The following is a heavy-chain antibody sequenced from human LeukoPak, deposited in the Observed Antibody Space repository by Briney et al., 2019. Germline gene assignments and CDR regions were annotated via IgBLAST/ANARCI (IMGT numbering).Heavy chain of an antibody. CDR2: ISGSGGST. CDR1: GFTFSSYA. V-gene: IGHV3-23*01. D-gene: IGHD3-3*01. Sequence: GGSLRLSCAASGFTFSSYAMSWFRQAPGKGLEWVSAISGSGGSTYYADSVKGRLTISRDNSKNTLYLQMNSLRAEDTAVYYCAKDLSYYDFWSGYLGFDYWGQGTLVTVSS. CDR3: AKDLSYYDFWSGYLGFDY. J-gene: IGHJ4*02.